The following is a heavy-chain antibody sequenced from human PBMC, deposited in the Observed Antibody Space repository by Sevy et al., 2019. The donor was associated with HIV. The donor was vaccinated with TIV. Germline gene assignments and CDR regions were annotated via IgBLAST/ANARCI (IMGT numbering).Heavy chain of an antibody. J-gene: IGHJ4*02. Sequence: GGSLRLSCAASGFTFNIYSMSWVRQTPGKGLEWVATLSFGCGKIKHADSVKGRFTMSRDDSKNAVYLQMNNLRVEDTGIYYCAREGCTNPHDYGGRGTWVTVSS. D-gene: IGHD2-8*01. CDR2: LSFGCGKI. CDR3: AREGCTNPHDY. CDR1: GFTFNIYS. V-gene: IGHV3-23*01.